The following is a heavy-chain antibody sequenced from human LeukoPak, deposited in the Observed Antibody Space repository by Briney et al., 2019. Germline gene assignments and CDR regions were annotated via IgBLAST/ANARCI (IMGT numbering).Heavy chain of an antibody. D-gene: IGHD5-12*01. V-gene: IGHV1-3*04. CDR1: GYTFSNFA. J-gene: IGHJ5*02. CDR3: ASATPRGGWFDP. Sequence: ASVKVSCKVSGYTFSNFAMHWVRQAPGQRLEWVGWINTGNGNTKYSLKFQGRVTITRDTFASTAYMELNSLRSEDTAVYYCASATPRGGWFDPWGQGTLVTVSS. CDR2: INTGNGNT.